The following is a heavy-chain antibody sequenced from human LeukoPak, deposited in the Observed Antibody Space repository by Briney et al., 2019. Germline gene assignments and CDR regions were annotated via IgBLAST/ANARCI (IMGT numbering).Heavy chain of an antibody. CDR1: GFTFSNAW. V-gene: IGHV3-15*01. D-gene: IGHD2-21*02. J-gene: IGHJ3*02. CDR2: IKSKTDGGTT. CDR3: LSGGDREREDFDI. Sequence: GGSLRLSCAASGFTFSNAWMSWVRQAPGKGLEWVGRIKSKTDGGTTDYAAPVKGRFTISRDDSKNTLYLQMNSLKTEDTAVYYCLSGGDREREDFDIWGQGTMATVSS.